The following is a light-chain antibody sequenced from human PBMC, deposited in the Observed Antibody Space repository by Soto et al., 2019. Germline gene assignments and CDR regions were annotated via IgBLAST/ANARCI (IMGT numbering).Light chain of an antibody. Sequence: QSVLTQPASVSGSPGQSITISCTGTSSDVGGYNYVSWYQQHPGKAPKFMIYDVSNRPSGVSNRFSGSKSGNTASLTISGLQADDEADYYCCSYGGSFYVVGTGTKVTVL. V-gene: IGLV2-14*01. CDR3: CSYGGSFYV. CDR2: DVS. J-gene: IGLJ1*01. CDR1: SSDVGGYNY.